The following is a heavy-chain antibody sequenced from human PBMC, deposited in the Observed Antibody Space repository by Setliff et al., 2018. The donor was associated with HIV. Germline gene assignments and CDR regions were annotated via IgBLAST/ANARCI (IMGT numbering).Heavy chain of an antibody. CDR3: AKSQVRYSSGWFFFDY. V-gene: IGHV3-23*01. J-gene: IGHJ4*02. Sequence: PGGSLRLSCAASGFTFSTYAMTWVRQAPGKGLEWVSSISSSGGTTYFADTVKGRFTISRDNSKNTVYLQMDSLRVEDTAVYYCAKSQVRYSSGWFFFDYWGQGTLVTVSS. CDR2: ISSSGGTT. D-gene: IGHD6-19*01. CDR1: GFTFSTYA.